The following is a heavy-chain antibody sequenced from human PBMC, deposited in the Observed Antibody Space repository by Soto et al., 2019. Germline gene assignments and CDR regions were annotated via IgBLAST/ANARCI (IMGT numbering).Heavy chain of an antibody. CDR3: ARDRSYDVMSGSDYFDY. D-gene: IGHD3-3*01. J-gene: IGHJ4*02. V-gene: IGHV1-3*01. CDR2: NNVANGNI. Sequence: QVQLVQSGAEVKKPGSSVKVSCKASGYTFTSYSIHWVRQAPGQRLERMGWNNVANGNIKYSEKFQGRVTITRDKSVSTAYMDLSSLRSEDTAVYYCARDRSYDVMSGSDYFDYWGQGNLVTVAS. CDR1: GYTFTSYS.